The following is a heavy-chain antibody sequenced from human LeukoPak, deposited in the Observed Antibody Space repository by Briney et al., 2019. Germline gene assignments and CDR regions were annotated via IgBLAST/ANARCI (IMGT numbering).Heavy chain of an antibody. V-gene: IGHV3-30*02. Sequence: PGGSLRLSCAVSGFIFSGYGMHWVRQAPGKGLEWVASIRSDGSSKYYADSVKGRFTISRDNSKNTLYLQMNSLRAEDTAVYYCAKDLMSYCGGDCYSYNWFDPWGQGTLVTVSS. J-gene: IGHJ5*02. CDR1: GFIFSGYG. CDR3: AKDLMSYCGGDCYSYNWFDP. CDR2: IRSDGSSK. D-gene: IGHD2-21*02.